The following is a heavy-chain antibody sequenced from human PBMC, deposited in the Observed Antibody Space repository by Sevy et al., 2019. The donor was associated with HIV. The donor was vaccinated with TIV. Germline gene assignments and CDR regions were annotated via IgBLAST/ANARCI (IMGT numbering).Heavy chain of an antibody. D-gene: IGHD6-19*01. Sequence: SETLSLTCTVSGASISSSGYYWGWIRQPPGKGLEWIASIRYSGSTYYNPSLRSRVTISADASKNQFSLKLNSVTAADTAVYYCAGPILTYRSGWSYYDHWGQGTVVTVSS. J-gene: IGHJ4*02. CDR3: AGPILTYRSGWSYYDH. V-gene: IGHV4-39*01. CDR1: GASISSSGYY. CDR2: IRYSGST.